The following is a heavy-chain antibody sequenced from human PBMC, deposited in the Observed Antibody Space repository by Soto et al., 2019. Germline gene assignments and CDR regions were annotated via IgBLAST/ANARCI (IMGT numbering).Heavy chain of an antibody. V-gene: IGHV4-31*03. CDR3: ARWWSGRRQGFDP. CDR2: IYYSGGT. Sequence: QVQLQESGPGLVKPSQTLSLTCTVSGGSISSGDYYWSWIRQHPGKGLEWIGYIYYSGGTYYNPSLTRRVTVSVATSKHQCSLKLSSVTAADTAGYSCARWWSGRRQGFDPWGQGTLVTVSS. J-gene: IGHJ5*02. D-gene: IGHD3-3*01. CDR1: GGSISSGDYY.